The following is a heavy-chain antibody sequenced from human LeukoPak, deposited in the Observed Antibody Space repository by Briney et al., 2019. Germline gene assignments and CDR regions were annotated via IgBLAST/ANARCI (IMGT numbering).Heavy chain of an antibody. Sequence: GESLKISCKGSGYSFTSYWISWVRQMPGKGLEWRGRIVPSDSYTNYSPSFQGHVTISADKSNSTAYLQWSSLKASDTAMYYCASMGGYCSGGSCYWFDPWGQGTLVTVSS. CDR1: GYSFTSYW. J-gene: IGHJ5*02. D-gene: IGHD2-15*01. V-gene: IGHV5-10-1*01. CDR2: IVPSDSYT. CDR3: ASMGGYCSGGSCYWFDP.